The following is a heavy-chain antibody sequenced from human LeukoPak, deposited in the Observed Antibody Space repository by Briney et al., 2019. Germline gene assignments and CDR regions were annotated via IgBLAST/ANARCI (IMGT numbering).Heavy chain of an antibody. CDR2: INPNSGGT. CDR3: ARDYDFWSGYTPIDY. Sequence: ASVKVSCKASGYTFTGYYMHWVRQAPGQGLEWMVWINPNSGGTNYAQKFQGRVTMTRDTSISTAYMELSRLRSDDTAVYYCARDYDFWSGYTPIDYWGQGTLVTVSS. V-gene: IGHV1-2*02. D-gene: IGHD3-3*01. J-gene: IGHJ4*02. CDR1: GYTFTGYY.